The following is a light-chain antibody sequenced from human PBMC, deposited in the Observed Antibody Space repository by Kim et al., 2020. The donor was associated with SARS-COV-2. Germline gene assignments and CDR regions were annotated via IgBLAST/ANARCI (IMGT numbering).Light chain of an antibody. CDR3: QQSYITPFT. CDR1: QSISSH. J-gene: IGKJ3*01. CDR2: AAS. Sequence: DIQMTQSPSSLSASVGDRVTITCRTSQSISSHLNWYHQKPGRAPKLLIYAASTSQGGVPSRFSGSGSETDFTLTISSLQPEDFATYFCQQSYITPFTFGPGTKVDIK. V-gene: IGKV1-39*01.